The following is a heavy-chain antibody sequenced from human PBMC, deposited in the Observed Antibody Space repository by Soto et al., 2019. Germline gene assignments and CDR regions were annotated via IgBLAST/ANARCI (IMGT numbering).Heavy chain of an antibody. CDR1: GFSRSNAGLG. CDR2: IFSNDEK. Sequence: QVTVKESGPVLVKPTETLTLTCTVSGFSRSNAGLGVSWIRQPPGKALEWLAHIFSNDEKSSSTSLKSRLTISKDTSKSQVVLTMTNMDPVDTATYYCASTYSTSWYWFDTWGQGTLVTVSS. V-gene: IGHV2-26*04. D-gene: IGHD2-2*01. CDR3: ASTYSTSWYWFDT. J-gene: IGHJ5*02.